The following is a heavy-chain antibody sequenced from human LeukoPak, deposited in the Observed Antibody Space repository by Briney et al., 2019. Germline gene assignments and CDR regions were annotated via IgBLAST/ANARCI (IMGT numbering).Heavy chain of an antibody. CDR1: GYTFTGYY. D-gene: IGHD6-19*01. J-gene: IGHJ5*02. V-gene: IGHV1-2*02. CDR2: MNSNSGDT. Sequence: ASVKVSCKASGYTFTGYYMHWVRHAPGQGLEWMGWMNSNSGDTYHAQKFQGRVTMTRDTSISTAYMELSRLRSDDTAVYYCARAPSYSSFDPWGQGTLVTVSS. CDR3: ARAPSYSSFDP.